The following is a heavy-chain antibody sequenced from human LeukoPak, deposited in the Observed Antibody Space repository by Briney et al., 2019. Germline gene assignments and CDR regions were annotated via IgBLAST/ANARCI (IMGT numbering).Heavy chain of an antibody. V-gene: IGHV4-59*10. CDR1: GGSFSGYY. J-gene: IGHJ4*02. CDR2: IYTSGST. Sequence: SETLSLTCAVYGGSFSGYYWSWIRQPAGKGLEWIGRIYTSGSTNYNPSLKSRVTMSVDTSKNQFSLKLSSVTAADTAVYYCARVGSGWQLDYWGQGTLVTVSS. CDR3: ARVGSGWQLDY. D-gene: IGHD6-19*01.